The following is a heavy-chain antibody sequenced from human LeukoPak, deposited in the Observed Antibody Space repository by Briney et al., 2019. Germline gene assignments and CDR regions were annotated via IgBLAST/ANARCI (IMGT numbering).Heavy chain of an antibody. J-gene: IGHJ6*02. CDR2: IYPGDSDT. CDR1: GYTFINYW. D-gene: IGHD6-13*01. V-gene: IGHV5-51*01. Sequence: GESLKISCKGSGYTFINYWIGWVRQMPGKGLEWMGIIYPGDSDTRYSPSFQGQVTFSADKSISTAYLQWSSLKASDTAMYYCARPGYSGRAAYGMDVWGQGTTVTVSS. CDR3: ARPGYSGRAAYGMDV.